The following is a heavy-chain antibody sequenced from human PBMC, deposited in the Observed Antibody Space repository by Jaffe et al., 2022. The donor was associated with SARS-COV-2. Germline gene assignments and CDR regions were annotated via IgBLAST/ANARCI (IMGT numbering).Heavy chain of an antibody. CDR2: IYWDDDK. V-gene: IGHV2-5*02. CDR3: AHSPIPPGSYYDILTGYYGGYFDY. J-gene: IGHJ4*02. D-gene: IGHD3-9*01. Sequence: QITLKESGPTLVKPTQTLTLTCTFSGFSLSTSGVGVGWIRQPPGKALEWLALIYWDDDKRYSPSLKSRLTITKDTSKNQVVLTMTNMDPVDTATYYCAHSPIPPGSYYDILTGYYGGYFDYWGQGTLVTVSS. CDR1: GFSLSTSGVG.